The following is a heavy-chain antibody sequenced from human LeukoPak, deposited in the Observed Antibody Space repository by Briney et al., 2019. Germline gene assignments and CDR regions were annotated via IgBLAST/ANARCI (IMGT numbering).Heavy chain of an antibody. D-gene: IGHD2-8*01. CDR3: TSGGMVSGDY. CDR1: GGSINSYY. Sequence: PSETLSLTCTVSGGSINSYYWSWIRQPPGKGLEWIGYIYYSGSTNYNPSLKSRVTISRDTSKNQFSLKPRSVTAADTAVYYCTSGGMVSGDYWGHGTLVTVSS. CDR2: IYYSGST. J-gene: IGHJ4*01. V-gene: IGHV4-59*01.